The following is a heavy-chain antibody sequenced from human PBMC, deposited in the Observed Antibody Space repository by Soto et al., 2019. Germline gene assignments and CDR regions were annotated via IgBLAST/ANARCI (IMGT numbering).Heavy chain of an antibody. CDR3: ARGAEDYGYYGMDV. CDR1: GGSISISNW. V-gene: IGHV4-4*02. J-gene: IGHJ6*02. Sequence: PSETLSLTCAVSGGSISISNWCSWVRQPPGKGLEWIGEIYHSGSTNYNPSLKSRVTISVDKSKNQFSLKLSSVTAADTAVYYCARGAEDYGYYGMDVWGQGTTVTVSS. CDR2: IYHSGST.